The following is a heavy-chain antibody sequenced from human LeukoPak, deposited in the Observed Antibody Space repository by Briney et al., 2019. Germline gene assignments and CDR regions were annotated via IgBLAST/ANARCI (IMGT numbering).Heavy chain of an antibody. J-gene: IGHJ5*02. CDR2: IIPIFGTA. CDR3: ARVVTPRYCSTTSCYWKGWFNP. D-gene: IGHD2-2*01. CDR1: GGTLSRYA. V-gene: IGHV1-69*13. Sequence: SVKVSCKTSGGTLSRYAIIWVRQAPGQGLEWMGEIIPIFGTANYAQRFQGRGTITADESASTAYMELKDTAVYYCARVVTPRYCSTTSCYWKGWFNPWGQGTLVTVSS.